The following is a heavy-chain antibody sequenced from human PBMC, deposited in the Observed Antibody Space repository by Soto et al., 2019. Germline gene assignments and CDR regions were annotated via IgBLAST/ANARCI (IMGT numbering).Heavy chain of an antibody. J-gene: IGHJ4*02. V-gene: IGHV1-18*04. D-gene: IGHD1-26*01. Sequence: QVPLVQSGAEVKKPGASVKVSCKASGYTFTSYGISWVRQAPGQGLEWMGWISAYNGNTNYAQKLQGRVTMTTDTSTSTAYMELRSLRSDDTAVYYCARDIPGGYGAGSPLCDYWGQGTLVTVSS. CDR2: ISAYNGNT. CDR3: ARDIPGGYGAGSPLCDY. CDR1: GYTFTSYG.